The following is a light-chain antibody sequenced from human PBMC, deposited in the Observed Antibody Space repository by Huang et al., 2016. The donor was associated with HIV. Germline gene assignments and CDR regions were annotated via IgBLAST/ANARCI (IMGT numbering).Light chain of an antibody. V-gene: IGKV1-9*01. J-gene: IGKJ1*01. CDR1: EGISRY. CDR2: AAS. CDR3: QQLNDYPWT. Sequence: IQLTQSPSSLSASVGDRVTITCLASEGISRYLAWYQQKSGKAPKFLIYAASTLQSGVPSRFSGSGSGTDFTLTISSQQAEDFATYYCQQLNDYPWTFGQGTKVEIK.